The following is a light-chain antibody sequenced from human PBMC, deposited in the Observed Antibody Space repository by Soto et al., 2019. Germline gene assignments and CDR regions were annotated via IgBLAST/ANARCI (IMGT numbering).Light chain of an antibody. J-gene: IGKJ4*01. V-gene: IGKV1-8*01. Sequence: AIRMTQSPSSFSASTGDRVTITCRASQGSSSYLAWYQQKPGKAPKLLIYAASTLQSGVPSRFSGSGSGTDFTLTISCLQYEDFATYYCPQYYSYPLTFGGGTKVEIK. CDR1: QGSSSY. CDR3: PQYYSYPLT. CDR2: AAS.